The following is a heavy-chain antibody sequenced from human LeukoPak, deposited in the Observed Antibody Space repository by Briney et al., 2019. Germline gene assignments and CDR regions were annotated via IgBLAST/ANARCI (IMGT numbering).Heavy chain of an antibody. CDR1: GFTFSSYS. Sequence: GGSLRLSCAASGFTFSSYSMNWVRQAPGKGLEWVSGISGSGGSTYYADSVKGRFTISRDNSKNTLYLQMNSLRAEDTAVYYCAKSPTKSVATIRELDYWGQGTLVTVSS. V-gene: IGHV3-23*01. CDR3: AKSPTKSVATIRELDY. J-gene: IGHJ4*02. CDR2: ISGSGGST. D-gene: IGHD5-12*01.